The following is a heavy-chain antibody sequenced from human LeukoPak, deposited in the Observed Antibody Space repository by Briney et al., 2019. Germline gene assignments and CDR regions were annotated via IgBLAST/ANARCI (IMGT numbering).Heavy chain of an antibody. J-gene: IGHJ1*01. D-gene: IGHD2-21*02. Sequence: SETLSLTCAVYGGSFSGYYWSWTRQPPGEGLEWIGEINHSGSTNYNPSLKSRVTISVDTSKNQFSLKLSSVTAADTAVYYCARGRVVTAIRLAEYFQHWGQGTLVTVSS. CDR2: INHSGST. V-gene: IGHV4-34*01. CDR1: GGSFSGYY. CDR3: ARGRVVTAIRLAEYFQH.